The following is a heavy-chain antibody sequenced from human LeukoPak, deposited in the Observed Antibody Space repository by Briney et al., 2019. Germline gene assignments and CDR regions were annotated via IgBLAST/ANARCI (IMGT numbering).Heavy chain of an antibody. D-gene: IGHD6-19*01. V-gene: IGHV4-34*01. Sequence: SETLSLTCAVYGGSFSGYYWSWIRQPPGKGLEWIGEINHSGSTNYNPSLKSRVTISVDTSKNQFSLKLSSVTAADTAVYYCARGAAVAGSYYFDYWGQGTLVTVSS. J-gene: IGHJ4*02. CDR2: INHSGST. CDR3: ARGAAVAGSYYFDY. CDR1: GGSFSGYY.